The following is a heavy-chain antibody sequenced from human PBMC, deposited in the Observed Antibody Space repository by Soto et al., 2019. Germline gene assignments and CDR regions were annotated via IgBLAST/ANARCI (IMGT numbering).Heavy chain of an antibody. V-gene: IGHV4-59*08. CDR3: ARRYGVAYDY. CDR2: IYYSGST. D-gene: IGHD1-20*01. Sequence: PSETLSLTCTVCGGSICSYYWGWIRQHPGKGLEWIGYIYYSGSTNYNPSLKSRVTISVDTSKNQFSLKLSSVTAADTAVYYCARRYGVAYDYWGQGTLVTVSS. CDR1: GGSICSYY. J-gene: IGHJ4*02.